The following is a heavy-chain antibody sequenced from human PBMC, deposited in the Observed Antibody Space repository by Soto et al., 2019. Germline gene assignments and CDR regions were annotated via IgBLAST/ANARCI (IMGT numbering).Heavy chain of an antibody. V-gene: IGHV1-69*02. J-gene: IGHJ5*02. Sequence: SVKVSCKASGGTFSSYTISWVRQAPGQGLEWMGRIIPILGIANYAQKFQGRVTITADKSTSTAYMELSSLRSEDTAVYYCARGAGYDILTGYYRMTNWFDPWGQGTLVTVSS. CDR3: ARGAGYDILTGYYRMTNWFDP. D-gene: IGHD3-9*01. CDR2: IIPILGIA. CDR1: GGTFSSYT.